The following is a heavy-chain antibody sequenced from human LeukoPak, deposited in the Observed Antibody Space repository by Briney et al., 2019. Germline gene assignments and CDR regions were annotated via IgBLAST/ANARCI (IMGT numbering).Heavy chain of an antibody. J-gene: IGHJ5*02. D-gene: IGHD5-12*01. CDR1: GGSISSYY. Sequence: SETLSLTCTVSGGSISSYYWSWIRQPPGKGLEWIGYIYYSGSTNYNPSLKSRVTISVDTSTNQFSLKLSSVTAADTAVYYCARHNGRGYSGYDPADWFDPWGQGTLVTVSS. CDR3: ARHNGRGYSGYDPADWFDP. CDR2: IYYSGST. V-gene: IGHV4-59*08.